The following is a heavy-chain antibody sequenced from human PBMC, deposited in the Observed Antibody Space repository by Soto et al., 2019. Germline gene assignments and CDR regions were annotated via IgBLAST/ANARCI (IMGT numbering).Heavy chain of an antibody. CDR2: IYYSGST. Sequence: QVQLQESGPGLVKPSETLSLTCTVSGGSISSYYWSWIRQPPGKGLEWVGYIYYSGSTNYNPSLKSRLTISVDTSKNQFSLKLSSVTAADTAVYYCARGPGYPWFGESDFRYYYYYMDVWGKGTTVTVSS. V-gene: IGHV4-59*01. J-gene: IGHJ6*03. CDR1: GGSISSYY. D-gene: IGHD3-10*01. CDR3: ARGPGYPWFGESDFRYYYYYMDV.